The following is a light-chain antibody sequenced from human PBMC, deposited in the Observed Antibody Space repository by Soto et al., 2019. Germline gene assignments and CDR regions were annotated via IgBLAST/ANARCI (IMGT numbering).Light chain of an antibody. Sequence: QSVLTQPPSVSGAPGQTVTISCTGSSSNIGSTYDVQWYQQLPGTAPKLLIHGNTDRPSGVPDRFSGSKSGTSASLAITGFRADDEADAYCQSYADSLSGPYVFGTGTKLTVL. CDR3: QSYADSLSGPYV. J-gene: IGLJ1*01. CDR2: GNT. CDR1: SSNIGSTYD. V-gene: IGLV1-40*01.